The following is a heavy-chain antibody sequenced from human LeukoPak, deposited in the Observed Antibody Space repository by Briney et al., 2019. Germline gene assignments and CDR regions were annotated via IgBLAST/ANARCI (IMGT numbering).Heavy chain of an antibody. CDR1: GGSISGSNW. V-gene: IGHV4-4*02. CDR3: ASRAARPFDY. D-gene: IGHD6-6*01. J-gene: IGHJ4*02. CDR2: IYHSGST. Sequence: ALETLSLTCAVSGGSISGSNWWSWVRQPPGKGLEWIGEIYHSGSTNYNPSLKSRVTISVDKSKNQFSLKLSSVTAADTAIYYCASRAARPFDYWGQGTLVTVSS.